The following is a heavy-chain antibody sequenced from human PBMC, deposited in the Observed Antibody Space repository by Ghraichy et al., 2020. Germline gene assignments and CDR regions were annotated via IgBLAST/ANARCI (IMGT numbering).Heavy chain of an antibody. Sequence: SQTLSLTCAVDGESLSGYYWTWIRQPPGKGLEWIGEISHSGVTNHNASLKTRVIISIDTSKKQFSLRLTPVTAADTAVYFCVRGPRNPPRDFRPVTMDVWGHGTTVIVSS. CDR1: GESLSGYY. D-gene: IGHD2-21*02. V-gene: IGHV4-34*01. J-gene: IGHJ6*02. CDR3: VRGPRNPPRDFRPVTMDV. CDR2: ISHSGVT.